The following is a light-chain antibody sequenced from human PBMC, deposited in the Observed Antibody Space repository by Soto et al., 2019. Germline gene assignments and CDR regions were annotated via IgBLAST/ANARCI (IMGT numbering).Light chain of an antibody. CDR1: SSDVGGYNY. Sequence: QSALTQPASVSGSPGQSITISCTGTSSDVGGYNYVSWYQQHPGKAPKLMIYEVSNRPSGVSNRFSGSKSGNTASLTISRLQAEDEADYYCGSYTSSSTYGFGTGTKVTVL. CDR2: EVS. J-gene: IGLJ1*01. CDR3: GSYTSSSTYG. V-gene: IGLV2-14*01.